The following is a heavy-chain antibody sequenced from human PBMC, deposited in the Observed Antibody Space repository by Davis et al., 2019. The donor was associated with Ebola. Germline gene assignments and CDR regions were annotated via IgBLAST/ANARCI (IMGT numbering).Heavy chain of an antibody. CDR2: ISAYNGNT. D-gene: IGHD3-10*01. Sequence: AASVKVSCKASGYTFTNYGISWVRQAPGQGLEWMGWISAYNGNTNYAQKFQGRVTMTRDTSTSTVYMELSSLRSEDTAVYYCARVDYYASGVKDNWGQGTLVTVSS. J-gene: IGHJ4*02. V-gene: IGHV1-18*01. CDR1: GYTFTNYG. CDR3: ARVDYYASGVKDN.